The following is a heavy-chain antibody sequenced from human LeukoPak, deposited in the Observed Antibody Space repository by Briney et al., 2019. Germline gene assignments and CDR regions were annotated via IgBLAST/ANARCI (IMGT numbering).Heavy chain of an antibody. J-gene: IGHJ4*02. CDR3: ARVRAAAIAF. V-gene: IGHV4-39*07. Sequence: SETLSLTCTVSGASISTSSEYWGWIRQPPGKGLEWIGSIYYSGTTHYNPSLESRVTISIDTSENHFSLKLTSVTAADTAVYFCARVRAAAIAFWGQGTLVTVSS. D-gene: IGHD6-13*01. CDR2: IYYSGTT. CDR1: GASISTSSEY.